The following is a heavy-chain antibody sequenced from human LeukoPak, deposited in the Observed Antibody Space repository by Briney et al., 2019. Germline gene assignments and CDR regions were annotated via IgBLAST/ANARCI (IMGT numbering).Heavy chain of an antibody. CDR1: GFTFTHYS. Sequence: GSLRLSCSASGFTFTHYSINWVRQAPGKGLEWIGEINHTGSTDYNPSLKSRVTISVDTSKNQFSLRLSSVTAADTAVYYCARRRNTSKRFDYWGQGTLVTVSS. D-gene: IGHD2-2*01. CDR3: ARRRNTSKRFDY. J-gene: IGHJ4*02. CDR2: INHTGST. V-gene: IGHV4-34*01.